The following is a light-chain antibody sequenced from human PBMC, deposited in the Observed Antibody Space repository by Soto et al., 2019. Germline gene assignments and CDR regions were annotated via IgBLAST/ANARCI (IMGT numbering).Light chain of an antibody. V-gene: IGLV2-14*01. Sequence: QSALTQPASVSGSPGQSITISCTGTSSDVGAYNYVSWYQQHPGKAPKLMIYDVSNRPSGVSNRFSGSKSGNTASLTISGLQAEDEADYYCSSYAGTGTFYVFGTGTKLTVL. CDR2: DVS. J-gene: IGLJ1*01. CDR1: SSDVGAYNY. CDR3: SSYAGTGTFYV.